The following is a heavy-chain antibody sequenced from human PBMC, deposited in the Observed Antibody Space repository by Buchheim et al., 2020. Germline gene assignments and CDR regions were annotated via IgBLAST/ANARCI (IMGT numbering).Heavy chain of an antibody. V-gene: IGHV3-30-3*01. CDR1: GFTFSSYA. D-gene: IGHD2-15*01. Sequence: QVQLVESGGGVVQPGRSLRLSCAASGFTFSSYAMHWVRQAPGKGLEWVAVISYDGSNKYYADSVKGRFTISRDNSKNTLYLQMNSLRAEDTAVYYCAKEATRSFDYWGQGTL. CDR3: AKEATRSFDY. J-gene: IGHJ4*02. CDR2: ISYDGSNK.